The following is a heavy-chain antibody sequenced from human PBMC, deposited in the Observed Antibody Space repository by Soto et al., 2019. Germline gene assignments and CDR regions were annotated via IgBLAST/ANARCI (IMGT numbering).Heavy chain of an antibody. CDR3: AKALPDYYDSSGYAYYYYYYGMDV. D-gene: IGHD3-22*01. V-gene: IGHV3-23*01. J-gene: IGHJ6*02. Sequence: EVQLLESGGGLVQPGGSLRLSCAASGFTFSSYAMSWVRQAPGQGLEWVSAISGSGGSTYYADSVKGRFTISRDNSKNTLYLQMNSLRAEDTAVYYCAKALPDYYDSSGYAYYYYYYGMDVWGQGTTVTVSS. CDR2: ISGSGGST. CDR1: GFTFSSYA.